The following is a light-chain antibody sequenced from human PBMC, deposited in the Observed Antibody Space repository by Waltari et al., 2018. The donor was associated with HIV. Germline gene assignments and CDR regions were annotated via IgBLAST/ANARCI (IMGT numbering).Light chain of an antibody. V-gene: IGLV2-14*01. Sequence: QSALTQPASVSGSPGPSITISCTGTSSDGGGYNYVSWYQQHPGKAPKLMIYEVSNRPSGVSNRFSGSKSGNTASLTISGLQAENEADYYCSSYTSSSTLVFGGGTKLTVL. J-gene: IGLJ2*01. CDR2: EVS. CDR3: SSYTSSSTLV. CDR1: SSDGGGYNY.